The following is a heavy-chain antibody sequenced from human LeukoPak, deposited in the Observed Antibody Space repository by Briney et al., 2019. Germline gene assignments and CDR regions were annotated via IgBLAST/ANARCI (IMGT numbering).Heavy chain of an antibody. CDR1: GYTLTGYY. V-gene: IGHV1-2*02. D-gene: IGHD2-21*02. Sequence: ASVKFSCKASGYTLTGYYMHWVRQAPGQEIEWMGWINPNSGGTNYAQKFQGRATMTRDTSISTAYMELSSLRSDDTAVYYCARSSEVVTAINDYWGQGTLVTVSS. CDR2: INPNSGGT. J-gene: IGHJ4*02. CDR3: ARSSEVVTAINDY.